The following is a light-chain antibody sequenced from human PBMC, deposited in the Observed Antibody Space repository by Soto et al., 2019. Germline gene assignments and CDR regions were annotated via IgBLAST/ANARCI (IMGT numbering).Light chain of an antibody. CDR1: QSVSSN. J-gene: IGKJ2*01. Sequence: EIVMTQSPATLSVSPGERATLSCRASQSVSSNLAWYQQKPGQAPRLLIYGASTRATGIPARFSGSGSGIEFTLTISSLQSEDFAVYYCQQYNSWPYTFGQGTKLEIK. V-gene: IGKV3-15*01. CDR2: GAS. CDR3: QQYNSWPYT.